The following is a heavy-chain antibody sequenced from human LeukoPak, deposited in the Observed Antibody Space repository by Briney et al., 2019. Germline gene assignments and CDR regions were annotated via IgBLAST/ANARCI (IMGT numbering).Heavy chain of an antibody. J-gene: IGHJ4*02. CDR1: GGSISGYY. CDR2: IYYSGST. CDR3: ARLVGATSPSFDY. Sequence: PSETLSLTCTVSGGSISGYYWSWIRQPPGKGLEWIGYIYYSGSTNYNPSLKSRVTISVDTSKNQFSLKLSSVTAADTAVYYCARLVGATSPSFDYWGQGTLDTVSS. D-gene: IGHD1-26*01. V-gene: IGHV4-59*08.